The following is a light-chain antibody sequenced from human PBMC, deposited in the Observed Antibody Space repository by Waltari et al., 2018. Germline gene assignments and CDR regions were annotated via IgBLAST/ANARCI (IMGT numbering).Light chain of an antibody. V-gene: IGLV3-10*01. J-gene: IGLJ2*01. Sequence: SYELTQPPSVSVSPGQTARITCSGDALPKKYAYGYQQKSGQAPVLVIYEDTERPTGIPERFSGSSSGTMATLTISGAQVEDEADYYCYSGDDSGNQEVFGGGTKLTVL. CDR3: YSGDDSGNQEV. CDR2: EDT. CDR1: ALPKKY.